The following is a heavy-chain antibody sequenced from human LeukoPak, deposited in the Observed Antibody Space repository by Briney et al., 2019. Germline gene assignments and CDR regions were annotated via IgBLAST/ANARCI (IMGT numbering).Heavy chain of an antibody. D-gene: IGHD4-17*01. CDR2: IWYDGSNK. CDR3: ARDAYGDYYFDY. V-gene: IGHV3-33*01. Sequence: GRSLRLSCAASGFTFSRHGMHWVRQAPGKGLEWVAVIWYDGSNKYYADSVKGRFTISRDSSKNTLYLQMNSLRAEDTAVYYCARDAYGDYYFDYWGQGTLVTVSS. CDR1: GFTFSRHG. J-gene: IGHJ4*02.